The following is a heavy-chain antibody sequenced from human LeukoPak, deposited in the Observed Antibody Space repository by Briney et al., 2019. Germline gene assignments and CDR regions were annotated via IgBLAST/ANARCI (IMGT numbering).Heavy chain of an antibody. Sequence: SVKVSCKASGGTFSSYAIGWVRQAPGQGLEWVGGIIPIFGTANYAQKFQGRVTITADESTSTAYMELSSLRSEDTAVYYCARGLIAVAGTCWFDPWGQGTLVTVSS. CDR3: ARGLIAVAGTCWFDP. J-gene: IGHJ5*02. CDR1: GGTFSSYA. D-gene: IGHD6-19*01. V-gene: IGHV1-69*13. CDR2: IIPIFGTA.